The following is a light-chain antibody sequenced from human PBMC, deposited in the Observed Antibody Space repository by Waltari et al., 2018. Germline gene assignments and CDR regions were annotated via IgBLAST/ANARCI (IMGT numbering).Light chain of an antibody. J-gene: IGLJ3*02. Sequence: QSALTQPASMSASPGQSITISCTAPNNNVGTYDLVSWYQQHPGRAPKLLIFQGTKRPSEVSGRFSGSKSADTASLTISGLQPEDEADYYCCSYAGTWLFGGGTKVTVL. V-gene: IGLV2-23*01. CDR2: QGT. CDR1: NNNVGTYDL. CDR3: CSYAGTWL.